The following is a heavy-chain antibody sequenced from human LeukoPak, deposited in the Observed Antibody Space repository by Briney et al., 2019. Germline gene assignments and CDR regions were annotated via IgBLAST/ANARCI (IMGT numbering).Heavy chain of an antibody. CDR2: ISGSGGST. Sequence: GGSLRLSCAASGFTFSSYAMSWVRQAPGKGLEWVSGISGSGGSTYYADSAKGRFTISRDNSKNTLYLQMNSLRAEDTAVYYCAKSHDSRYIAVAGTFYYYGMDVWGQGTTVTVSS. CDR3: AKSHDSRYIAVAGTFYYYGMDV. D-gene: IGHD6-19*01. CDR1: GFTFSSYA. V-gene: IGHV3-23*01. J-gene: IGHJ6*02.